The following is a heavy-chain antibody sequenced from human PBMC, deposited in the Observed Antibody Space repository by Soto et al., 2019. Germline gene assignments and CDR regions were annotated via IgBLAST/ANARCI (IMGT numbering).Heavy chain of an antibody. CDR2: LSGSGVST. V-gene: IGHV3-23*01. Sequence: LRLSCVASGFPFSNYAMTWVRQAPGKGLEWVSALSGSGVSTYYADSVMGRFTISRDNSKNTVYLQMNSLRAEDTAVYYCAKDNRPLGYCSSTSCPRDYYYGMDVWGQGTTVTVSS. J-gene: IGHJ6*02. CDR3: AKDNRPLGYCSSTSCPRDYYYGMDV. D-gene: IGHD2-2*01. CDR1: GFPFSNYA.